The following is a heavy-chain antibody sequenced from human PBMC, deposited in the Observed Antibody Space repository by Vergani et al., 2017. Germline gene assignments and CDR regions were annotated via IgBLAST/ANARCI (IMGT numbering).Heavy chain of an antibody. D-gene: IGHD1-1*01. V-gene: IGHV1-69*13. J-gene: IGHJ5*02. CDR3: ARDPYTTGTTIGWFDP. Sequence: QVQLVQSGAEVKKPGASVKVSCKASGYTFTSYGISWVRQAPGQGLEWMGGIIRICGTANYAQNFQGRVTITADESTSTAYMELSSLRSEDTAVYYCARDPYTTGTTIGWFDPWGQGTLVTVSS. CDR1: GYTFTSYG. CDR2: IIRICGTA.